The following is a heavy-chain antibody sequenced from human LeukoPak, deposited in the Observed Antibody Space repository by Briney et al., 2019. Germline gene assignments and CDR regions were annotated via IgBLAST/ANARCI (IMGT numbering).Heavy chain of an antibody. J-gene: IGHJ5*02. V-gene: IGHV4-39*01. CDR2: IYYSGST. Sequence: SETLSLTCTVSGGSISSSSCYWGWIRQPPGKGLEWIGSIYYSGSTYYNPSLKSRVTISVDTSKNQFSLKLSSVTAADTAVYYCARLSMVREVPNWFDPGGQGTLVTVSS. D-gene: IGHD3-10*01. CDR1: GGSISSSSCY. CDR3: ARLSMVREVPNWFDP.